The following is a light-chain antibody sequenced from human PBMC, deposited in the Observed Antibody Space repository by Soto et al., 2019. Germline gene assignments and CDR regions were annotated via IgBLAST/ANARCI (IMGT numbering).Light chain of an antibody. Sequence: QSALTQPPSASGSPGQSVTISCTGTSSDVGGYNYVSWYQQQPGKAPKLMIYEVSKRPSGVPDRFSGSKSGNTASLTVSWLQAEYEADYSCRSYAGSKGVFGGGTKLTVL. CDR2: EVS. CDR1: SSDVGGYNY. CDR3: RSYAGSKGV. V-gene: IGLV2-8*01. J-gene: IGLJ3*02.